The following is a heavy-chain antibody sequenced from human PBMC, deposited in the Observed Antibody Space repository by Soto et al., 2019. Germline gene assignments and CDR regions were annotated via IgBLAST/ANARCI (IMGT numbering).Heavy chain of an antibody. CDR1: GFTFDDFA. V-gene: IGHV3-9*01. D-gene: IGHD3-3*01. CDR2: ISWNSGNI. Sequence: DVHVVESGGGLVQPGRSLRLSCAASGFTFDDFAMHWVRQVPGKGLEWVSSISWNSGNIVYADSVKGRFTISRDSAKNSLYLQMNSLRTEDTALYYCAKGAVTSIFGYFDYWGQGTLVTVSS. CDR3: AKGAVTSIFGYFDY. J-gene: IGHJ4*02.